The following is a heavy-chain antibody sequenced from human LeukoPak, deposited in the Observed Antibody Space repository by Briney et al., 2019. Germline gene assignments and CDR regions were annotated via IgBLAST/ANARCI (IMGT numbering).Heavy chain of an antibody. J-gene: IGHJ4*02. CDR2: INRNSGGT. CDR1: GYTFTGYY. Sequence: SVKVSCKASGYTFTGYYMHWVRQAPGQGLEWMGRINRNSGGTNYAQKFQGRVTMTRDTSISTAYMELSRLRSDDTAVYFCARVWGSGSLLFDYWGQGTLVTVSS. CDR3: ARVWGSGSLLFDY. V-gene: IGHV1-2*02. D-gene: IGHD3-10*01.